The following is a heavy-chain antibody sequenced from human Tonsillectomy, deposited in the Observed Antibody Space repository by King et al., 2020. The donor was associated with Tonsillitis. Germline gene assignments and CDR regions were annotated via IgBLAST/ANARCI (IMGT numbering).Heavy chain of an antibody. Sequence: VQLVESGGGLVQSGGSLRLSCAASGFTFSSYAMSWVRQAPGKGLEWVSAISGSSHSTYYADSVKGRFTISRDNSKNTLYLQMNSLTAEDTAVYFCAKPSFAHGYGGMGGFDYWGQGTLVTVSS. D-gene: IGHD4-23*01. J-gene: IGHJ4*02. CDR1: GFTFSSYA. CDR3: AKPSFAHGYGGMGGFDY. V-gene: IGHV3-23*04. CDR2: ISGSSHST.